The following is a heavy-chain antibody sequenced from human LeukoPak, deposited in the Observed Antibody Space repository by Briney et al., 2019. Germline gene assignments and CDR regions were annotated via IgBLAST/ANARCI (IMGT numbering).Heavy chain of an antibody. D-gene: IGHD2-15*01. CDR3: ARGLQAFDI. CDR1: GFTFDEYG. Sequence: PGGSLRLSCAASGFTFDEYGMSWVRQAPEKGREWVSGTNWNGGSTGYADSVKGRFTISRDNAKNSLYLQMNSLRAEDTALYYCARGLQAFDIWGQGTMVTVSS. J-gene: IGHJ3*02. CDR2: TNWNGGST. V-gene: IGHV3-20*04.